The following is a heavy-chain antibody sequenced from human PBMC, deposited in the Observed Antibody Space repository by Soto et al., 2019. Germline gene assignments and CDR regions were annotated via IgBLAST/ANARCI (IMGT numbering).Heavy chain of an antibody. D-gene: IGHD3-22*01. Sequence: PGGSMRHSCAASGFTFCSYGMHWVRQAPGKGLEWVAVISYDGSNKYYADSVKGRFTISRDNSKNTLYLQMNSLRAEDTAVYYCAKSLDSSGYYHFDYWGQGTLVTVSS. CDR1: GFTFCSYG. CDR3: AKSLDSSGYYHFDY. J-gene: IGHJ4*02. V-gene: IGHV3-30*18. CDR2: ISYDGSNK.